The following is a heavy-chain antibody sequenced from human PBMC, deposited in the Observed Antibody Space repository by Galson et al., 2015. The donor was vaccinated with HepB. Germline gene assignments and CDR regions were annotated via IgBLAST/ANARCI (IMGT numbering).Heavy chain of an antibody. Sequence: SVKVSCKASGYTFTGYYMHWVRQAPGQGLEWMGWINPNSGGTNYAQKFQGRVTMTRDTSISTAYMELSRLRSDDTAVYYCARDLTFGDTMIVASGFDYWGQGTLVTVSS. CDR1: GYTFTGYY. CDR2: INPNSGGT. CDR3: ARDLTFGDTMIVASGFDY. D-gene: IGHD3-22*01. V-gene: IGHV1-2*02. J-gene: IGHJ4*02.